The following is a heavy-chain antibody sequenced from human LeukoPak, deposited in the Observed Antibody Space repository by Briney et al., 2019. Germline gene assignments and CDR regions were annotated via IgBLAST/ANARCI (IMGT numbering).Heavy chain of an antibody. Sequence: SVKVSCKASGGTFSSYAISWVRQAPGQGLEWMGRIIPILGIANYAQKFQGRVTITADKSTSTAYMELSSLRSEDTTVYYCARNIAVAGTRVYFDYWGQGTLVTVSS. CDR1: GGTFSSYA. D-gene: IGHD6-19*01. CDR3: ARNIAVAGTRVYFDY. J-gene: IGHJ4*02. CDR2: IIPILGIA. V-gene: IGHV1-69*04.